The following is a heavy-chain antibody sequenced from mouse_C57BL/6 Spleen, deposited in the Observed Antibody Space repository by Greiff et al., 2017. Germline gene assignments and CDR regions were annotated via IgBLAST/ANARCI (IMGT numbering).Heavy chain of an antibody. Sequence: VQLVESGAELARPGASVKMSCKASGYTFTSYTMHWVKQRPGQGLEWIGYINPSSGYTTYNQKFKDKATLTEDKSSSTAYMQLSSLTSEDSAVYYCAREPSYGSDAMDYWGQGTSVTVSS. V-gene: IGHV1-4*01. CDR1: GYTFTSYT. D-gene: IGHD1-1*01. CDR3: AREPSYGSDAMDY. J-gene: IGHJ4*01. CDR2: INPSSGYT.